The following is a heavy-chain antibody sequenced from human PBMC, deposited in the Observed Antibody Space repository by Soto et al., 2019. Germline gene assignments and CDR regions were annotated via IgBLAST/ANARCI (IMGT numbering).Heavy chain of an antibody. J-gene: IGHJ3*01. CDR1: GYTFTSYA. Sequence: ASVKVSCKASGYTFTSYAMHWVRQAPGQRLEWMGWINAGNGNTKYSQKFQGRVTITRDTSASTAYMELSSLRSEDTAVYYCARDQWGELFEVVWGQGTMVTVSS. D-gene: IGHD3-10*01. V-gene: IGHV1-3*01. CDR2: INAGNGNT. CDR3: ARDQWGELFEVV.